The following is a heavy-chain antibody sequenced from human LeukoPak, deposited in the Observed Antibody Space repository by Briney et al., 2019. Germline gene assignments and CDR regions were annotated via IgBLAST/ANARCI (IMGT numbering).Heavy chain of an antibody. CDR3: AKAGVGYCTGGSCSAADY. D-gene: IGHD2-15*01. J-gene: IGHJ4*02. Sequence: GGSRRLSCAASGFTFSSYAMSWVRQAPGKGLDWVSPISSSCGSTHYADSVKGRFTISRDNSKNTLYLQMNNLRADDTAVLYCAKAGVGYCTGGSCSAADYWGQGTLVTVSS. V-gene: IGHV3-23*01. CDR2: ISSSCGST. CDR1: GFTFSSYA.